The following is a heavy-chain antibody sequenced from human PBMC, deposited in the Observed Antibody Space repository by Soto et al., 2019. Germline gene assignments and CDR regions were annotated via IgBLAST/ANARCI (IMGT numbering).Heavy chain of an antibody. Sequence: AGGSLRLSCAASGFTFSSYAMSWVRQAPGKGLEWVSAISGSGGSTYYADSVKGRFTISRDNSKNTLYLQMNSLRAEDTAVYYCAKSGIMIVVANSHLDYWGQGTLVTVSS. D-gene: IGHD3-22*01. CDR3: AKSGIMIVVANSHLDY. V-gene: IGHV3-23*01. CDR2: ISGSGGST. J-gene: IGHJ4*02. CDR1: GFTFSSYA.